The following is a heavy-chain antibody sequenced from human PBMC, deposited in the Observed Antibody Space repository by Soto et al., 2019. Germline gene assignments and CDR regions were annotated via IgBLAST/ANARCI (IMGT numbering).Heavy chain of an antibody. CDR2: IYYSGST. Sequence: QVQLQESGPGLVKPSETLSLTCTVSGGSISSYYWSWIRQPPGKGLEWIGYIYYSGSTNYNPSLXSXVXISVDTSKHQCSLKLSSVTAADPAVYYCARDRALDYWGQGTLVTVSS. V-gene: IGHV4-59*01. CDR1: GGSISSYY. CDR3: ARDRALDY. J-gene: IGHJ4*02.